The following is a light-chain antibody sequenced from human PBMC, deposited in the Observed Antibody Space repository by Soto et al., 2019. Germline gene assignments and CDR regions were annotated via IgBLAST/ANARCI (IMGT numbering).Light chain of an antibody. CDR3: QQRSTLFT. Sequence: EIVLTQSPATLSLSPGERATLSCRASQSVSSYLAWYQQKPGQAPRLLIYDASNRATGIPARFSGSGSGTDFTLAISCLVPEDFAVYYCQQRSTLFTFGPGTKVDIK. J-gene: IGKJ3*01. CDR1: QSVSSY. CDR2: DAS. V-gene: IGKV3-11*01.